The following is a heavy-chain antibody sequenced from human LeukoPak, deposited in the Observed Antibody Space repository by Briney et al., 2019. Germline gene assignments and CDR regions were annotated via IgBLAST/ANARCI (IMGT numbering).Heavy chain of an antibody. CDR3: ATPLKPYRKFYYYGMDV. CDR1: GYTLTELS. D-gene: IGHD3-16*02. CDR2: FDPEDGET. V-gene: IGHV1-24*01. Sequence: GASVKVSCKVSGYTLTELSMHWVRQAPGKGLEWMGGFDPEDGETIYAQKFQGRVTMTEDTSTDTAYMELSTLTSEDTAVYYCATPLKPYRKFYYYGMDVWGQGTTVTVSS. J-gene: IGHJ6*02.